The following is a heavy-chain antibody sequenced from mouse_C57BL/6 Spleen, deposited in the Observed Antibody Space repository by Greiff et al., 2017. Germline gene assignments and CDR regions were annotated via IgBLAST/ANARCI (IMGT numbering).Heavy chain of an antibody. J-gene: IGHJ2*01. CDR1: GFNIKDDY. CDR2: IDPENGDT. V-gene: IGHV14-4*01. Sequence: VHVKQSGAELVRPGASVKLSCTASGFNIKDDYMHWVKQRPEQGLEWIGWIDPENGDTEYASKFQGKATITADTSSNTAYLQLSSLTSEDTAVYYCTSKIYYGYDGDYWGQGTTLTVSS. CDR3: TSKIYYGYDGDY. D-gene: IGHD2-2*01.